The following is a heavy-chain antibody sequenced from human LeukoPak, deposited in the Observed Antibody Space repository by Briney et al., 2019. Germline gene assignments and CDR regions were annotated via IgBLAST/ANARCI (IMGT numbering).Heavy chain of an antibody. CDR2: INHSGST. Sequence: PSETLSLTCAVYGGSFSGYYWSWIRQPPGKGLEWIGEINHSGSTNYNPSLKSRVTISVDTSKNQFPLKLSSVTAADTAVYYCARDVFGDHGDYWGQGTLVTVSS. CDR3: ARDVFGDHGDY. J-gene: IGHJ4*02. V-gene: IGHV4-34*01. CDR1: GGSFSGYY. D-gene: IGHD4-17*01.